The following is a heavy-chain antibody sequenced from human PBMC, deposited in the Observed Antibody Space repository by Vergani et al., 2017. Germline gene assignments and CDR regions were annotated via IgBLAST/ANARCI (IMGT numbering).Heavy chain of an antibody. Sequence: EVQLLESGGSLKQPGGSVRLSCAASGFTFSTYAMHWVRQAPGKGLEWVSALTGGGGSTYYADSFKGRFIISRDNSRDTLYLQMNSLRAEDTAVYYCASGMYYDFWSGYYTDDAFDIWGQGTMVTVSS. D-gene: IGHD3-3*01. CDR1: GFTFSTYA. J-gene: IGHJ3*02. V-gene: IGHV3-23*01. CDR3: ASGMYYDFWSGYYTDDAFDI. CDR2: LTGGGGST.